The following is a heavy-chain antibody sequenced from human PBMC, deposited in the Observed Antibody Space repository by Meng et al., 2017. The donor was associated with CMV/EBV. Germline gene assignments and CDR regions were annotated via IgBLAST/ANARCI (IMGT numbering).Heavy chain of an antibody. D-gene: IGHD3-22*01. Sequence: SGYTFTGYYMHWVRQAPGQGLEWMGWINPISGGTNYAQKFQGRVTMTRDTSISTAYMELSRLRSDDTAVYYCARAHYDSSGYYDFDYWGQGTLVTVSS. CDR3: ARAHYDSSGYYDFDY. V-gene: IGHV1-2*02. J-gene: IGHJ4*02. CDR2: INPISGGT. CDR1: GYTFTGYY.